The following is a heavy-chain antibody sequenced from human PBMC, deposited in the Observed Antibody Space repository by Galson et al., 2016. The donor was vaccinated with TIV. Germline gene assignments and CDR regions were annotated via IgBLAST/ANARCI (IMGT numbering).Heavy chain of an antibody. CDR2: LSSDGSNK. V-gene: IGHV3-30*04. J-gene: IGHJ6*02. Sequence: SLRLSCAASQFPFTSYSIHWVRQAPGKGLEWLSVLSSDGSNKFYADSVKGRFTLSRDKSKRTVFLQMDRLTPDHTAVYYCARDAVTYPSYYHLYGMDVWGQGTTVTVSS. CDR1: QFPFTSYS. D-gene: IGHD2-21*02. CDR3: ARDAVTYPSYYHLYGMDV.